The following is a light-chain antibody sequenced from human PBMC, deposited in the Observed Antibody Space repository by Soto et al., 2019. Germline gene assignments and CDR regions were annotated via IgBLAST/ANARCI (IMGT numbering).Light chain of an antibody. V-gene: IGLV2-11*01. CDR3: CSYAGSYFYV. J-gene: IGLJ1*01. CDR1: SSDVGGYNY. CDR2: DVS. Sequence: QSALTQPRSVSGSPGQSVTISCTGTSSDVGGYNYVSWYQQHSGKAPKLMIYDVSKRPSGVPDRFSGSKSGNTASLTISGLQAEDEADYYCCSYAGSYFYVFGTGTKVTVL.